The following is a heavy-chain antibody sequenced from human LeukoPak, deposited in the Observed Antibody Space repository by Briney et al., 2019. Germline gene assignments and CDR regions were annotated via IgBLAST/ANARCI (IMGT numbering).Heavy chain of an antibody. CDR1: GFTFSSYW. D-gene: IGHD1-26*01. Sequence: SGGSLRLSCAASGFTFSSYWMHWVRQAPGKGLVWVSRINSDGSSTSYADSVEGRFTISRDNAKNTLYLQMNSLRAEDTAVYYCARDGIEWELGFDYWDQGTLVTVSS. CDR2: INSDGSST. J-gene: IGHJ4*02. CDR3: ARDGIEWELGFDY. V-gene: IGHV3-74*01.